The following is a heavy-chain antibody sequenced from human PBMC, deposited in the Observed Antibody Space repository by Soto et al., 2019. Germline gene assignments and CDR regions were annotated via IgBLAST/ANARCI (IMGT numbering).Heavy chain of an antibody. CDR2: INHSGST. Sequence: QVQLQQWGAGLLKPSETLSLTCAVYGGSFSGYYWSWIRQPPGKGLEWIGEINHSGSTNYNPSLKSRVAISVDTSKNQFSLKLSSVTAADTAVYYCARGDVGSTSYPLIYYYDYYGMDVWGQGTTVTVSS. J-gene: IGHJ6*02. CDR1: GGSFSGYY. D-gene: IGHD2-2*01. CDR3: ARGDVGSTSYPLIYYYDYYGMDV. V-gene: IGHV4-34*01.